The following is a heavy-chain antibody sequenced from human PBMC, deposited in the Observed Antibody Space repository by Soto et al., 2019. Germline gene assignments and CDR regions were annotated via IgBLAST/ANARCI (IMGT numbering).Heavy chain of an antibody. D-gene: IGHD2-2*01. Sequence: ASETLSLTCTVSGGSVSSGSYYWSWIRQPPGKGLEWIGYIYYSGSTNYNPSLKSRVTISVDTSKNQFSLKLSSVTAADTAVYYCARGQLLINYYYYYGMDGWGQGTTVTVSS. J-gene: IGHJ6*02. CDR2: IYYSGST. CDR1: GGSVSSGSYY. V-gene: IGHV4-61*01. CDR3: ARGQLLINYYYYYGMDG.